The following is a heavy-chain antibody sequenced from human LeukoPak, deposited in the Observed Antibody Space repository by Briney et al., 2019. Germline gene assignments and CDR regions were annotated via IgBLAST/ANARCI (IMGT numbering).Heavy chain of an antibody. CDR1: GYTFTDYD. CDR3: ARVTSGMRYNWLDP. Sequence: ASVKVSCKTSGYTFTDYDVNWVRQAPGQGLEWMGYIHPRSGYSEGAQRFQGRLSMTRDVSTDTAYMELSTLTSDDTAVYYCARVTSGMRYNWLDPWGQGTLIIVSS. V-gene: IGHV1-8*01. CDR2: IHPRSGYS. D-gene: IGHD2-2*01. J-gene: IGHJ5*02.